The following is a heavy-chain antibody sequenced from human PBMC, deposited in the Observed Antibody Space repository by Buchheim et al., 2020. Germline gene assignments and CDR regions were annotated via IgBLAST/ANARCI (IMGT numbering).Heavy chain of an antibody. CDR3: ARDAYGDYGVDY. J-gene: IGHJ4*02. CDR1: GVSIASGGWF. CDR2: IYADGTA. Sequence: QVRLQESGPGLVKPSQTLSLTCTVSGVSIASGGWFWSWLRQPAGKGLEWIGRIYADGTAYYDPSLKSRVTLSVDTSTNRLSLKVNSVTAADTAVYYCARDAYGDYGVDYWGQGSL. V-gene: IGHV4-61*02. D-gene: IGHD4-17*01.